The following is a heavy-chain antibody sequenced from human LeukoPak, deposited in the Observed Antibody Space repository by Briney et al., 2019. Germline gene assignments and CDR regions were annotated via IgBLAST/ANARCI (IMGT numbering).Heavy chain of an antibody. D-gene: IGHD3-22*01. V-gene: IGHV1-2*06. CDR1: GYTFTGYY. CDR3: FRTYYYDSSGLDY. J-gene: IGHJ4*02. Sequence: ASVKVSCKASGYTFTGYYIHWVRQAPGQGLEWMGRINPNSGGTNYAQKFQGRVTMTRDTSISTAYMELSRLRSDDTAVYYCFRTYYYDSSGLDYWGQGTLVTGSS. CDR2: INPNSGGT.